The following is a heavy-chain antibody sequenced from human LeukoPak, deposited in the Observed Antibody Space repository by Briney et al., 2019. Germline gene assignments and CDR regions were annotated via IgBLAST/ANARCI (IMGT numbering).Heavy chain of an antibody. J-gene: IGHJ4*02. CDR1: GFTFSMYA. D-gene: IGHD2-2*01. V-gene: IGHV3-48*03. CDR3: ARGGVCSSTSCYRRHFDY. CDR2: ISSSGSTI. Sequence: PGGSLRLSCAASGFTFSMYAMSWVRQAPGKGLEWVSYISSSGSTIYYADSVKGRFTISRDNAKNSLYLQMNSLRAEDTAVYYCARGGVCSSTSCYRRHFDYWGQGTLVTVSS.